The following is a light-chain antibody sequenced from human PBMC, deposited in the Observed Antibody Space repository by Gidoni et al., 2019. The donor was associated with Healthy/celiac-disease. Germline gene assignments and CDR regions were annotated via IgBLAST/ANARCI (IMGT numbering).Light chain of an antibody. Sequence: DIVVTPSPISLPVTPGEPASISCRSSQSLLHSNGYNYLDWYLQKPGQSPQLLIYLGSNRASGVPDRFSGSGSGTDFTLKISRVEAEDVGVYYCMQALQTPITFGQGTRLEIK. CDR1: QSLLHSNGYNY. V-gene: IGKV2-28*01. J-gene: IGKJ5*01. CDR3: MQALQTPIT. CDR2: LGS.